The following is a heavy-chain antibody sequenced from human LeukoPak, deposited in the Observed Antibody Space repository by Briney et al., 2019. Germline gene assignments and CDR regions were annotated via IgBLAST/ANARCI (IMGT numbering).Heavy chain of an antibody. CDR3: ASGDANTAAAFDI. V-gene: IGHV4-4*07. J-gene: IGHJ3*02. D-gene: IGHD4-17*01. Sequence: KPSETLSLTRTVSGGSISSYYWSWIRQPAGKGLEWIGRIYTSGSTKCNPSLESRVTMSVDTSKNQVSLRLSSVTAADTAVYCCASGDANTAAAFDIWGQGTMVTVSS. CDR1: GGSISSYY. CDR2: IYTSGST.